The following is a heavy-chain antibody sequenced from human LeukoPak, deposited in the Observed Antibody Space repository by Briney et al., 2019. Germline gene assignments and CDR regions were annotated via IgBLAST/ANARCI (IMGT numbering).Heavy chain of an antibody. CDR1: GFTFSSFE. V-gene: IGHV3-48*03. Sequence: GGPLRLSCAASGFTFSSFEMNWVRQAPGKGLKWVSYISRSGSTIYYADSVKGRFPISRDNAKNSLYLQMNSLRVEDTAVYYCARGRPGAFDIWGQGTMVTVSS. CDR3: ARGRPGAFDI. J-gene: IGHJ3*02. CDR2: ISRSGSTI.